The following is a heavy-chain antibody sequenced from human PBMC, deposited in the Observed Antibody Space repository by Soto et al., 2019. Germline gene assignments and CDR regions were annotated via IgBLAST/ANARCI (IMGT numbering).Heavy chain of an antibody. CDR1: GFPFDDYA. V-gene: IGHV3-9*01. Sequence: GGSLRLSCAASGFPFDDYAMHWVRQAPGKGLEWVSGISWNSGSIGYADSVKGRFTISRDNAKNSLYLQMNSLRAEDTALYYCAKGGRDIVVVVAATLLDPWGQGTLVTVSS. CDR2: ISWNSGSI. CDR3: AKGGRDIVVVVAATLLDP. J-gene: IGHJ5*02. D-gene: IGHD2-15*01.